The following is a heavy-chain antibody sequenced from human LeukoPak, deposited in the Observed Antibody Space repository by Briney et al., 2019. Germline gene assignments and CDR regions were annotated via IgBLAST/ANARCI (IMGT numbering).Heavy chain of an antibody. D-gene: IGHD2-15*01. CDR1: GYSFTSYW. CDR3: ARQEYCSGGSCYTWFDP. J-gene: IGHJ5*02. CDR2: IYPGDSDT. Sequence: SGESLKISCKGSGYSFTSYWIGWVRQMPGKGLEWMGIIYPGDSDTRYSPSFQGQVTISADKSISTVYLQWSSLKASDTAMYYCARQEYCSGGSCYTWFDPWGQGTLVTVSS. V-gene: IGHV5-51*01.